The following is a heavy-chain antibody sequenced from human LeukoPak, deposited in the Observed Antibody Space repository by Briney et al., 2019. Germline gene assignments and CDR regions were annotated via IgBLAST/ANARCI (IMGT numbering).Heavy chain of an antibody. CDR3: AREPDCSSTSCYPGWFDP. Sequence: GGSLRLSCAASGFTFRTYSIHWVRQAPGKGLEWVTVVSADGRTQLYSDSVKGRFTVSRDNAKNSLYLQMNSLRAEDTAVYYCAREPDCSSTSCYPGWFDPWGQGTLVTVSS. J-gene: IGHJ5*02. D-gene: IGHD2-2*01. V-gene: IGHV3-30*03. CDR1: GFTFRTYS. CDR2: VSADGRTQ.